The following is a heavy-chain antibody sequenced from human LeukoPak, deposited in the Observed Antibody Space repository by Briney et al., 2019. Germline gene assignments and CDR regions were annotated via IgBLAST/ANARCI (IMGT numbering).Heavy chain of an antibody. CDR1: GGSISSYY. Sequence: SETLSLTCTVSGGSISSYYWSWIRQPPGKGLEWIGYIYYSGSTNYNPSLKSRVTISVDTSKNQFSLKLSSVTAADTAVYYCARTPYYDSSGDHAFDIWGQGTMVTVSS. CDR3: ARTPYYDSSGDHAFDI. CDR2: IYYSGST. D-gene: IGHD3-22*01. J-gene: IGHJ3*02. V-gene: IGHV4-59*12.